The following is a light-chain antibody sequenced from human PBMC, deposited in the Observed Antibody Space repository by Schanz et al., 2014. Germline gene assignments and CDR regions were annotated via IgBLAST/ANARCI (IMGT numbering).Light chain of an antibody. Sequence: DIQTTQSPSSLSASVGDRVTITCRASQSISTYLNWYQQKPGKASKLLIYAASSLQSGVPSRFSGSGSGTDFTLTISSLQPEDFATYYCQQYNNYPYTFGQGTKLEIK. J-gene: IGKJ2*01. CDR3: QQYNNYPYT. CDR1: QSISTY. V-gene: IGKV1-39*01. CDR2: AAS.